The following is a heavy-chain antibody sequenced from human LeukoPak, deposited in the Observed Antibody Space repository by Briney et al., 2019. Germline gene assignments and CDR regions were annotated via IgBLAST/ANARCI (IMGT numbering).Heavy chain of an antibody. V-gene: IGHV3-74*01. Sequence: GGSLRLSCAASGFTFSNYWMHWVRQVPGKGLVWVSHINSDGSRTNYAASVKGRFTISRDNAKNTLYLQMNSLRAEDTAVYYCARQPDYWGQGTLVTVSS. CDR2: INSDGSRT. J-gene: IGHJ4*02. CDR3: ARQPDY. D-gene: IGHD1-14*01. CDR1: GFTFSNYW.